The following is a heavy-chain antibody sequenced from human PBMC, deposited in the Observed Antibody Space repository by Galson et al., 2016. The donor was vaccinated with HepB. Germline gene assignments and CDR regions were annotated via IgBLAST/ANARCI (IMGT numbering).Heavy chain of an antibody. CDR2: IVDSGVTT. D-gene: IGHD3-16*01. CDR1: GFSVSSYA. Sequence: SLRLSCAASGFSVSSYAMCWVRQAPGKGLEWVSAIVDSGVTTYYADSVRGRFTISRDNSKSTLYLQMNSLRAEDTAVYYCAKDTSWVLDFWGQGNLVTVSS. J-gene: IGHJ4*02. V-gene: IGHV3-23*01. CDR3: AKDTSWVLDF.